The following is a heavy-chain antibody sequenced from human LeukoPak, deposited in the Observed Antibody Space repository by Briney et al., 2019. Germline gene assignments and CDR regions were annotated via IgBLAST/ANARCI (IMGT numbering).Heavy chain of an antibody. D-gene: IGHD3-3*01. CDR2: IYTSGST. V-gene: IGHV4-59*10. CDR1: GGSFSGYY. J-gene: IGHJ5*02. CDR3: ARSAEDLYYDFWSGYPPYNWFDP. Sequence: SETLSLTCAVYGGSFSGYYWGWIRQPAGKGLEWIGRIYTSGSTNYNPSLKSRVTMSVDTSKNQFSLKLSSVTAADTAVYYCARSAEDLYYDFWSGYPPYNWFDPWGQGTLVTVSS.